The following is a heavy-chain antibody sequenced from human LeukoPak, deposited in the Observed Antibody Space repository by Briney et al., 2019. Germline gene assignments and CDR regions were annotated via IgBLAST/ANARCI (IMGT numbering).Heavy chain of an antibody. CDR2: IIPIFGTA. V-gene: IGHV1-69*13. CDR1: GGTFSSYA. Sequence: SATVSCTASGGTFSSYAISWVRQAPGQGLEWMGGIIPIFGTANYAQKFQGRVTITADESTSTAYMELSSLRSEDTAVYYCARGFPVVPVRYGMDVWGQGTTVTVSS. D-gene: IGHD2-2*01. J-gene: IGHJ6*02. CDR3: ARGFPVVPVRYGMDV.